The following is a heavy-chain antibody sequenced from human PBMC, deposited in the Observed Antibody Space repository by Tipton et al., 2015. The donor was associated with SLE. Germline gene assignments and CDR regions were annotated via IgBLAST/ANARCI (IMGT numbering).Heavy chain of an antibody. Sequence: TLSLTCTVSGGSISTGAYYWNWIRQHPGKGLEWIGNIRYGGSTDYNPSLKSRVNISVDTSKNQFSLKLTSVTAADTAVYYCATSGWGYCSSTTCLGSWGQGTLVTVSS. J-gene: IGHJ5*02. V-gene: IGHV4-31*03. CDR3: ATSGWGYCSSTTCLGS. CDR1: GGSISTGAYY. CDR2: IRYGGST. D-gene: IGHD2-2*01.